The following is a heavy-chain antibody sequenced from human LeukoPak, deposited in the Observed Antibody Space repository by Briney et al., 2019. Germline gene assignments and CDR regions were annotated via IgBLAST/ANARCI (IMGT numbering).Heavy chain of an antibody. V-gene: IGHV3-7*01. Sequence: GGSLRLSCAASGFTFSSYWMSWVRQAPGKGLEWVANIKHDGSEKYYVDSVKGRFTISRDNAKNSLYLQVNSLRAEDTAVYYCARGWAAAAGTSAYWGQGTLVTVSS. CDR1: GFTFSSYW. J-gene: IGHJ4*02. CDR2: IKHDGSEK. D-gene: IGHD6-13*01. CDR3: ARGWAAAAGTSAY.